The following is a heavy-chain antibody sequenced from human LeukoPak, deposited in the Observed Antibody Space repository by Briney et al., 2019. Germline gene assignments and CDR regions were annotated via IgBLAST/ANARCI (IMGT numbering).Heavy chain of an antibody. D-gene: IGHD3-16*01. CDR2: INSDGSST. V-gene: IGHV3-74*01. CDR1: GFTFSSSW. Sequence: GGSLRLPCAASGFTFSSSWMHWVRQAPGKGLMWVSRINSDGSSTSYADSVKGRFTISRDNAKNTLYLQMNSLRTEDTAVYYCARDWVSRHWGQGTLVTVSS. J-gene: IGHJ4*02. CDR3: ARDWVSRH.